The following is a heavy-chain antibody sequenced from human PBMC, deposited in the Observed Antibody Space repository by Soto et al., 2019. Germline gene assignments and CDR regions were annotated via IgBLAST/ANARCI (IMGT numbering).Heavy chain of an antibody. CDR2: INHSGST. CDR1: GGSFGGYY. V-gene: IGHV4-34*01. D-gene: IGHD6-13*01. J-gene: IGHJ4*02. Sequence: KPSETLSLTCAVYGGSFGGYYWSWIRKPPGKGLEWIGEINHSGSTNYNPSLKSRVTISVDTSKNQFSLKLSSVTAADTAVYYCARGTGIAALYYFDYWGQGTLVTVS. CDR3: ARGTGIAALYYFDY.